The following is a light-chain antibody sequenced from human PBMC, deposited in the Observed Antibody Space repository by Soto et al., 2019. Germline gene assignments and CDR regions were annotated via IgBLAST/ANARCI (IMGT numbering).Light chain of an antibody. V-gene: IGLV2-14*01. CDR3: ASYTTSSTYV. CDR2: DVS. Sequence: QSALTQPASVSGSPGQSIAISCTGTSSDVGGYSYVSWYQQQPGKAPKLVISDVSNRPSGVSDRFSGSKSGKTASLTISGLQTEDEADYYCASYTTSSTYVFGTGTKVPVL. CDR1: SSDVGGYSY. J-gene: IGLJ1*01.